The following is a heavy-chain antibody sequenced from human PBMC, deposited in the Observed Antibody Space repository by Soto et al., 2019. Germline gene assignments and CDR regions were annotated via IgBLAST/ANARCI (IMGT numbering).Heavy chain of an antibody. CDR1: GFTFSSYA. V-gene: IGHV3-23*01. CDR2: ISGSGGST. CDR3: AKGPRRHFWSGNFDY. D-gene: IGHD3-3*02. Sequence: PGGSLRLSCAASGFTFSSYATSWVRQAPGKGLEWVSAISGSGGSTYYADSVKGRFTISRDNSKNTLYLQMNSLRAEDTAVYYCAKGPRRHFWSGNFDYCSQGTLVTVSS. J-gene: IGHJ4*02.